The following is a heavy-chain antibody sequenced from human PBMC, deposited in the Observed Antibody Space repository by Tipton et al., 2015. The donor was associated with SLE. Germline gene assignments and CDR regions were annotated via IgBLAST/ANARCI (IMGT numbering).Heavy chain of an antibody. CDR1: GGSINNYY. CDR3: AREGSSWYYFDY. D-gene: IGHD6-13*01. CDR2: IYYSGST. Sequence: LRLSCAVSGGSINNYYWSWIRQPPGKGLEWIGYIYYSGSTNYNPSLKSRVTISVDTSKNQFSLKLSSVTAADTAVYYCAREGSSWYYFDYWGQGTLVTVSS. J-gene: IGHJ4*02. V-gene: IGHV4-59*01.